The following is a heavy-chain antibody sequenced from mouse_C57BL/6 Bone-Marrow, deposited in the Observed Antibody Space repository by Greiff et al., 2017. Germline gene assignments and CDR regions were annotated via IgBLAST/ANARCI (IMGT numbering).Heavy chain of an antibody. V-gene: IGHV1-15*01. CDR2: IDPETGGT. Sequence: QVQLQQSGAELVRPGASVTLSCKASGYTFTDYEMHWVKQTPVHGLEWIGAIDPETGGTAYNQKFKGKAILTADKSSSTAYMELRSLTSEDSAVYYCTRGGIYYSNYKDYWGQGTTLTVSS. CDR3: TRGGIYYSNYKDY. J-gene: IGHJ2*01. D-gene: IGHD2-5*01. CDR1: GYTFTDYE.